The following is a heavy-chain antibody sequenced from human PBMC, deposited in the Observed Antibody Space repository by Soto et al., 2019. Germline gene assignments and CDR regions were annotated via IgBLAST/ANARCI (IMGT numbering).Heavy chain of an antibody. D-gene: IGHD5-18*01. V-gene: IGHV3-30-3*01. CDR2: ISYDGSNK. CDR3: AREGYSYGYHFDY. CDR1: GFTFSSYA. Sequence: LRLSCAASGFTFSSYAMHWVRQAPGKGLEWVAVISYDGSNKYYADSVKGRFTISRDNSKNTLYLQMNSLRAEDTAVYYCAREGYSYGYHFDYWGQGTLVTVSS. J-gene: IGHJ4*02.